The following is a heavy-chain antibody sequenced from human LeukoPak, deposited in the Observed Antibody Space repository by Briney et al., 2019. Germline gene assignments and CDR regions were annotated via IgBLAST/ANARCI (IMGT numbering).Heavy chain of an antibody. CDR2: ISSSGSTI. D-gene: IGHD6-19*01. CDR3: ARSIAVAGYYFDY. V-gene: IGHV3-11*01. J-gene: IGHJ4*02. CDR1: GCTFSDYY. Sequence: GGSLRLSCAASGCTFSDYYMSWIRQAPGKGLEWVSYISSSGSTIYYADSVKGRFTISRDNAKNSLYLQMNSLRAEDTAVYYCARSIAVAGYYFDYWGQGTLVTVSS.